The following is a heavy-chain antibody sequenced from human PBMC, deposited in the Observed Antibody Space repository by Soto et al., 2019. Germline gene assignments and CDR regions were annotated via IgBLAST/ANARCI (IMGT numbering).Heavy chain of an antibody. CDR2: ISGTGGST. CDR1: GFTFRSYA. Sequence: EVQLLESGGGLVQPGGSLRLSCAASGFTFRSYAMSWVRQAPGKGLEWLSGISGTGGSTYYADSVKGRFTISRDNSKNTLFLQMSSLRAEDAAVYYCAKDSCSNGVCYRDWGQGTLVTVSS. J-gene: IGHJ4*02. D-gene: IGHD2-8*01. V-gene: IGHV3-23*01. CDR3: AKDSCSNGVCYRD.